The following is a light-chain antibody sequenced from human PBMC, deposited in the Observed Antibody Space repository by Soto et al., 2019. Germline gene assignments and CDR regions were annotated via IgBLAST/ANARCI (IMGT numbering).Light chain of an antibody. CDR1: QTISSW. CDR2: KAS. J-gene: IGKJ1*01. Sequence: DIQIIQSPSTLSGSVGDRVTITCRASQTISSWLAWYQQKPVKAPKLLIYKASTLKSGVPSRFSGSGSGTEFTLTISSLQPDDFATYYCQHYNSYSEAFGQGTKVDIK. V-gene: IGKV1-5*03. CDR3: QHYNSYSEA.